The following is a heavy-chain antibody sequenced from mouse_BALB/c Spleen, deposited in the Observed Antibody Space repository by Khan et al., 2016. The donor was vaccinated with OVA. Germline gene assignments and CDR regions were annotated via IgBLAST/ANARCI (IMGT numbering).Heavy chain of an antibody. D-gene: IGHD2-1*01. CDR3: TRDGNYARWYFDV. CDR1: GFSFTSYT. Sequence: EVELVESGGGLVRPGGSLKLSCAASGFSFTSYTMSWVRQTPEKRLEWVATISSGSTYTYYPDSVKGRFTISRDNAKNTLYLQMSSLKSEDTAMYYCTRDGNYARWYFDVWGAGTTVTVSS. V-gene: IGHV5-6-4*01. CDR2: ISSGSTYT. J-gene: IGHJ1*01.